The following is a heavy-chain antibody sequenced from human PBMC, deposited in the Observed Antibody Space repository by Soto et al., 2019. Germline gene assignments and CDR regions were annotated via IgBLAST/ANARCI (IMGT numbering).Heavy chain of an antibody. J-gene: IGHJ4*02. D-gene: IGHD3-10*02. Sequence: QVQLVQSGPEVKKPGASVMLSCKASGYTFTTYGVRWVRQAPGLGLEWMGWISAYNGNTNYAQKFHGRLTMTTDASANTAYLELRSLRSDDTAVYYCARQEGHIEPMIGEFDFWGQGTLVTVSS. CDR2: ISAYNGNT. CDR1: GYTFTTYG. CDR3: ARQEGHIEPMIGEFDF. V-gene: IGHV1-18*01.